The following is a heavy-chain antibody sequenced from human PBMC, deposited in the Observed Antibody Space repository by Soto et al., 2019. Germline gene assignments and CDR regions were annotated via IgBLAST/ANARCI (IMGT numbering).Heavy chain of an antibody. CDR3: ANDMYSSSSRAY. CDR1: GFTFSSYA. D-gene: IGHD6-6*01. Sequence: GGSLRLSCAASGFTFSSYAMSWVRQAPGQGLEWVSAISGSGGSTYYADSVKGRFTISSDNSKNTLYLQMNSLRAEDTAVYYCANDMYSSSSRAYWGQGTLVTVSS. V-gene: IGHV3-23*01. J-gene: IGHJ4*02. CDR2: ISGSGGST.